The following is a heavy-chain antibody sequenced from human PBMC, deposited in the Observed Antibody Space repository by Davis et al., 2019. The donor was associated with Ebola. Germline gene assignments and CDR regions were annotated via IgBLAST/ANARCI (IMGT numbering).Heavy chain of an antibody. Sequence: HSQTLSLTCAISGDSVSSGGWNWIRQSPSRGLEWLGRTYFSSKWYHDYAVSVKSRITINPDTSKNQLSLQLNSVTPEDTALYYCARGWLRVGMDVWGEGTTVTVSP. CDR2: TYFSSKWYH. J-gene: IGHJ6*04. V-gene: IGHV6-1*01. CDR3: ARGWLRVGMDV. CDR1: GDSVSSGG. D-gene: IGHD5-18*01.